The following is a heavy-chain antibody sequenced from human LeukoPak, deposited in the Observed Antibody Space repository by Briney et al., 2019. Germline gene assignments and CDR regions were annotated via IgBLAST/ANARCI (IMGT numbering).Heavy chain of an antibody. CDR2: FDPEDGET. V-gene: IGHV1-24*01. D-gene: IGHD6-6*01. CDR1: GYTLTELS. J-gene: IGHJ5*02. CDR3: ATEEYSSSSLRWFDP. Sequence: ASVKVSCKVSGYTLTELSMHWVRQAPGKGLEWMGGFDPEDGETIYAQKFQGRVTMTEDTSTDTAYMELSSLRSEDTAVYYCATEEYSSSSLRWFDPWGQGTLVTVSS.